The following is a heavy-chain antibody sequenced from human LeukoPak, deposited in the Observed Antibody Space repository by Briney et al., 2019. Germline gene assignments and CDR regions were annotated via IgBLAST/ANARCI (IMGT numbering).Heavy chain of an antibody. J-gene: IGHJ4*02. CDR3: ARLPYSSGWFHFDY. V-gene: IGHV5-51*01. D-gene: IGHD6-19*01. Sequence: GESLKIPCKGSGYSFTSYWIGWVRQMPGKGLEWMGIIYPGDSDTRYSPSFQGQVTISADKSISTAYLQWSSLKASDTAMYYSARLPYSSGWFHFDYWGQGTLVTVSS. CDR1: GYSFTSYW. CDR2: IYPGDSDT.